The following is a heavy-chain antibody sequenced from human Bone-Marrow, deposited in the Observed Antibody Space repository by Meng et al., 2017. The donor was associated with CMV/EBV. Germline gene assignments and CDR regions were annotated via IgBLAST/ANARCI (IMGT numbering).Heavy chain of an antibody. D-gene: IGHD2-15*01. CDR2: IIPILGTG. Sequence: SVKVSCKASGGTFSKYAISWVRQAPGQGLEWMGGIIPILGTGKYAQKFQGRVTITTDESTSTAYMELSSLRFEDTAVYYCATYCSGGSCYTKAPRTFDYWGQGTLVTVSS. CDR3: ATYCSGGSCYTKAPRTFDY. J-gene: IGHJ4*02. CDR1: GGTFSKYA. V-gene: IGHV1-69*05.